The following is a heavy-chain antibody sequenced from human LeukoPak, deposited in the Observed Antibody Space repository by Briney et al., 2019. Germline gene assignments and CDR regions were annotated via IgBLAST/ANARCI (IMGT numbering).Heavy chain of an antibody. J-gene: IGHJ4*02. CDR3: ARGLPYYDILTGYSYYFDY. CDR2: IYYIGST. V-gene: IGHV4-59*01. D-gene: IGHD3-9*01. Sequence: SETLSLTCTVSGGSISSYYWSWIRQVPGKGLEWIAYIYYIGSTDYNPSLKSRVTISVDTSKNQFSLNVSSVTAADTAVYYCARGLPYYDILTGYSYYFDYWGQGTLVTVSS. CDR1: GGSISSYY.